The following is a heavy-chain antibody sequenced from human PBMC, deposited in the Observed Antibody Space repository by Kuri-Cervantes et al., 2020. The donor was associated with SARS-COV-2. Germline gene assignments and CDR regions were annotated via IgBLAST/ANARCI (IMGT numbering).Heavy chain of an antibody. D-gene: IGHD2-15*01. CDR1: GFTFTSHA. Sequence: GRSLKISCAVSGFTFTSHAMHWVRQAPGSGLEWVALISYDGNNKFYADSVKGRFTISRDNSKNTLYLQMNSLRAEDTAVYYCAKDQHGIVVVVAAIDYWGQGALVTVSS. CDR2: ISYDGNNK. J-gene: IGHJ4*02. V-gene: IGHV3-30*18. CDR3: AKDQHGIVVVVAAIDY.